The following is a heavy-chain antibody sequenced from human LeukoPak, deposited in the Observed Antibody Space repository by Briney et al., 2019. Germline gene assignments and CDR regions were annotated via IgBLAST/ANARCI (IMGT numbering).Heavy chain of an antibody. D-gene: IGHD2-8*02. V-gene: IGHV4-34*01. CDR3: ASGWSRGYFQH. J-gene: IGHJ1*01. CDR2: INHSGST. Sequence: SETLSLTCAVYGGSFSGYYWSWIRQPPGKGLEWIGEINHSGSTNYNPSLKSRVTISVDTSKNQFSLKLSSVTAAGTAVYYCASGWSRGYFQHWGQGTLVTVSS. CDR1: GGSFSGYY.